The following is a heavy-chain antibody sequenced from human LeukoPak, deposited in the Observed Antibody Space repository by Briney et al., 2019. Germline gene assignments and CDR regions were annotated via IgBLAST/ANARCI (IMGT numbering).Heavy chain of an antibody. D-gene: IGHD3-22*01. Sequence: SETLSLTCTVSDGSITNYDWSWIRQPPGKGLEWIGYIYYSGSTNYNPSLKSRVTISVDTSKNQFSLKLSSVTAADTAVYYCARGGYYYDSSASAFDIWGQGTMVTVSS. CDR2: IYYSGST. CDR1: DGSITNYD. J-gene: IGHJ3*02. V-gene: IGHV4-59*12. CDR3: ARGGYYYDSSASAFDI.